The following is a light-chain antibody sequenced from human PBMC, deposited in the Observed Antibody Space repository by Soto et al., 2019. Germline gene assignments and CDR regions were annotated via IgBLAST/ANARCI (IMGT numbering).Light chain of an antibody. V-gene: IGKV3-20*01. CDR2: TAS. J-gene: IGKJ2*01. CDR1: QSVTSRW. Sequence: EIVLTQSPGTLSLSPGETATLSCRASQSVTSRWLAWYQQKPGQAPRPLIYTASSRATGIPDRFSGSGSGTAFTHTISRLEPEDFAVYSCQHPGNSPPTYAFGQGTNLEIK. CDR3: QHPGNSPPTYA.